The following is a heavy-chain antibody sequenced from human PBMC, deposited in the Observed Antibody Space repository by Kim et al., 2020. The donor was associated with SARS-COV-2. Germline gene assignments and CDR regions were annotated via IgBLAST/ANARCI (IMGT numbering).Heavy chain of an antibody. CDR3: TRGEISASGLVY. D-gene: IGHD3-16*02. Sequence: GGSLRLSCAASGFTFSSSWMHWVRQAPGKGLVWVSRIDGDGRTANYGDSVKGRFTVSRDNARNTMYLQMNSLRAEDSALYYCTRGEISASGLVYWGQGALVTVSS. V-gene: IGHV3-74*01. CDR2: IDGDGRTA. J-gene: IGHJ4*02. CDR1: GFTFSSSW.